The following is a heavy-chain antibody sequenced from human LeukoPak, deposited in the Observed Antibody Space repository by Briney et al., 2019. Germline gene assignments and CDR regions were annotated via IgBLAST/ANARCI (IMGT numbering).Heavy chain of an antibody. CDR3: ARDSPDIVVVPAAIPDYYYYGMDV. V-gene: IGHV1-18*01. Sequence: ASVKVSYKASGYTLTSYGISWVRQAPGQGLEWMGWISAYNGNTNYAQKLQGRVTMTTDTSTSTAYMELRSLRSDDTAVYYCARDSPDIVVVPAAIPDYYYYGMDVWGQGTTVTVSS. D-gene: IGHD2-2*02. J-gene: IGHJ6*02. CDR2: ISAYNGNT. CDR1: GYTLTSYG.